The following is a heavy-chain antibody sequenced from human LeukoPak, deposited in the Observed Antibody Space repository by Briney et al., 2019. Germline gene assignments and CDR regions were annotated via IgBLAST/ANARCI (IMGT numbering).Heavy chain of an antibody. J-gene: IGHJ3*01. D-gene: IGHD3-9*01. Sequence: PGGSLRLSCAASGFTFSSYAMSWVRQAPGKGLEWVSAISGSGGSTYYADSVKGRFTISRDNSKNTVHLQMKSLRAEDTAVYYCARGGFDILSGSYDAFDVWGQGTMVTVSS. V-gene: IGHV3-23*01. CDR3: ARGGFDILSGSYDAFDV. CDR1: GFTFSSYA. CDR2: ISGSGGST.